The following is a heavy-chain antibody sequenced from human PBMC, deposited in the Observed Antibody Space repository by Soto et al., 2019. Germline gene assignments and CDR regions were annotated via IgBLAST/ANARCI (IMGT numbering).Heavy chain of an antibody. CDR3: ASSGDSSGYYYEFDY. J-gene: IGHJ4*02. CDR1: GYTFTSYG. D-gene: IGHD3-22*01. CDR2: ISAYNGNT. V-gene: IGHV1-18*01. Sequence: GASVKVSCKASGYTFTSYGLRWVRPAHGQGLEWMGWISAYNGNTNYAQKLQGRVTMTTDTSTSTAYMELRSLRSDDTAVYYCASSGDSSGYYYEFDYWGQGTLVTAPQ.